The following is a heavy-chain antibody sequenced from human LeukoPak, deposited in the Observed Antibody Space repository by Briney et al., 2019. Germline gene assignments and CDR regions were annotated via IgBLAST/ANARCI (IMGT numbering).Heavy chain of an antibody. D-gene: IGHD1-26*01. Sequence: GGSLRLSCTASGFTFSSYAMNWVRQAPGKGLEWVSGIGAGGTFTYYADSVKGRFTISRDNSRNTLYLQMNSLRADDTAVYYCAKDSSVWVVGAISFFDYWGQGTLVTVSS. CDR1: GFTFSSYA. V-gene: IGHV3-23*01. CDR2: IGAGGTFT. J-gene: IGHJ4*02. CDR3: AKDSSVWVVGAISFFDY.